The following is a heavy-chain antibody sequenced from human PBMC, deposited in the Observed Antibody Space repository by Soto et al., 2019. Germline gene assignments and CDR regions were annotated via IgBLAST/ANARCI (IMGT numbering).Heavy chain of an antibody. D-gene: IGHD2-2*01. Sequence: GGSLRLSCAASGFTFTGHWMHWVRQVTGKGLVWVARINTEGDSTNYADSVKGRFTISRDSATNTVYLQMNGLGVDDTSVYFCEREAGYCGPTSCYRRVFDTWGQGKMVPAS. CDR1: GFTFTGHW. CDR2: INTEGDST. CDR3: EREAGYCGPTSCYRRVFDT. V-gene: IGHV3-74*01. J-gene: IGHJ3*01.